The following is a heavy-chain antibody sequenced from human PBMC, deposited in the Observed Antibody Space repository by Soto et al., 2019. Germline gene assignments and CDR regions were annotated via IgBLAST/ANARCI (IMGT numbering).Heavy chain of an antibody. CDR3: ARDAPSGWSSTDYYYYGMDV. V-gene: IGHV3-21*01. CDR1: GFTFSSYS. CDR2: ISSSSSYI. D-gene: IGHD6-19*01. Sequence: EVQLVESGGGLVKPGGSLRLSCAASGFTFSSYSMNWVRQAPGKGLEWVSSISSSSSYIYYADSVKGRFTISRDNAKNSLYLQMNSLRAEDTAVYYCARDAPSGWSSTDYYYYGMDVWGQGTTVTVSS. J-gene: IGHJ6*02.